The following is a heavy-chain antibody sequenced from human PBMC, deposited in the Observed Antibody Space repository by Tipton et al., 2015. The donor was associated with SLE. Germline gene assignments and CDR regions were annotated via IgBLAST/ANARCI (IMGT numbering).Heavy chain of an antibody. D-gene: IGHD4-11*01. Sequence: GSLRLSCAASGFTFSNYWMHWVRQAPGKGLEWVSGISGSGTTTHYADSVKGRFTMSRDNSKNTLYLQMNSLRAEDTAVYFCAKGIDYSLAYYFYMDVWGKGTTVTVSS. CDR2: ISGSGTTT. CDR3: AKGIDYSLAYYFYMDV. CDR1: GFTFSNYW. V-gene: IGHV3-23*01. J-gene: IGHJ6*03.